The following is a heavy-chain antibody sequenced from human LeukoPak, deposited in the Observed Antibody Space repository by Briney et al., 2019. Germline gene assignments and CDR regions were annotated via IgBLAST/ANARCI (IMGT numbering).Heavy chain of an antibody. CDR1: GFTVSSSY. D-gene: IGHD3-22*01. CDR2: IYSGGST. Sequence: PGGSLRLSCAASGFTVSSSYMSWVRQAPGKGLEWVSVIYSGGSTYYADSVKGRFTISRDNSKNTLYLQMNSLRAEDTAVYYCAREGYYDSSGPFDYWGQGTLVTVSS. J-gene: IGHJ4*02. V-gene: IGHV3-53*01. CDR3: AREGYYDSSGPFDY.